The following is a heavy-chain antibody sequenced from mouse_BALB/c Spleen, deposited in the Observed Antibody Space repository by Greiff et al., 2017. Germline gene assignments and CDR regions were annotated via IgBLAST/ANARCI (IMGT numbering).Heavy chain of an antibody. Sequence: QVQLQQSGAELVRPGTSVKISCKASGYTFTDYWLGWVKQRHGHGLEWIGDIYPGGGYTNYNEKFKGKATLTADTSSSTAYMQLSSLTSEDSAVYFCARGIDSSGLYAMDYWGQGTSVTVSS. CDR3: ARGIDSSGLYAMDY. D-gene: IGHD3-2*01. CDR1: GYTFTDYW. CDR2: IYPGGGYT. V-gene: IGHV1-63*02. J-gene: IGHJ4*01.